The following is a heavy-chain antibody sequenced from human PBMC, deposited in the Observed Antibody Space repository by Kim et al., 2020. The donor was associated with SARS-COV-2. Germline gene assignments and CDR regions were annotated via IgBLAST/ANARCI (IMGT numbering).Heavy chain of an antibody. J-gene: IGHJ3*02. CDR2: IYYSGST. Sequence: SETLSLTCTVSGGSISSYYWSWIRQPPGKGLEWIGYIYYSGSTNYNPSLKSRVTISVDTSKNQFSLKLSSVTAADTAVYYCARVDSSSWFPLGNFDAFDICGPGTMVTVSS. CDR1: GGSISSYY. D-gene: IGHD6-13*01. V-gene: IGHV4-59*01. CDR3: ARVDSSSWFPLGNFDAFDI.